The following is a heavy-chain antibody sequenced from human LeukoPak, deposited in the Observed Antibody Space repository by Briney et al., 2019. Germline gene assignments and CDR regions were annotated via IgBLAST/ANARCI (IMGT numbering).Heavy chain of an antibody. D-gene: IGHD4-11*01. V-gene: IGHV4-39*07. CDR3: ARAPYNSKYYITD. CDR1: GDSFSTSSYF. J-gene: IGHJ4*02. CDR2: IYFTGST. Sequence: PSETLSLTCIVSGDSFSTSSYFWGWIRQPPGKGLEWIGAIYFTGSTYYNPSLKSRVSISEDTSKNRFSLNLTSLTAADTAIYYCARAPYNSKYYITDWGRGTLATVSS.